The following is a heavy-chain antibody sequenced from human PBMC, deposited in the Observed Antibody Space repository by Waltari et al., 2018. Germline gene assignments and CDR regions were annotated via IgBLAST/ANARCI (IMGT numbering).Heavy chain of an antibody. Sequence: QMQLVQSGPEAKKPGTSVKVSCKASGFTFTSSAVQWVRQARGQRLEWIGWIVVGSGNTNYAQKFQERVTITRDMSTSTAYMELSSLRSEDTAVYYCAAARMVQGVIIAIDYWGQGTLVTVSS. V-gene: IGHV1-58*01. D-gene: IGHD3-10*01. CDR3: AAARMVQGVIIAIDY. J-gene: IGHJ4*02. CDR1: GFTFTSSA. CDR2: IVVGSGNT.